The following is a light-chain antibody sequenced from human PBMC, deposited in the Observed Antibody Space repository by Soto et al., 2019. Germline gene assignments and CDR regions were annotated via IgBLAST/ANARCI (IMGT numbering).Light chain of an antibody. CDR1: SSNIGAGYD. J-gene: IGLJ1*01. CDR3: LSYDSSLSVSYV. Sequence: QSVLTQPPSVSGAPGQRVTISCTGSSSNIGAGYDVHWYQQLPGTAPKLLIYGNSNRPSGVPDRFSGSKSGTSASLAITGLQAEDEADYYGLSYDSSLSVSYVFGTGTKLTVL. V-gene: IGLV1-40*01. CDR2: GNS.